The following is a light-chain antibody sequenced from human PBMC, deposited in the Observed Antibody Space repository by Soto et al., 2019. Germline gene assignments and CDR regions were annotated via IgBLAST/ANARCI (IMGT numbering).Light chain of an antibody. Sequence: EIVLTQSPGTLSLSPGERATLSCRASQSLSSGYLAWYQQKPGQAPRILIYDASTRATGIPDRFSGGGSGTEFTLTISSLQSEDFVVYYCQQYNSWPPITFGQGTRLEIK. CDR1: QSLSSGY. CDR3: QQYNSWPPIT. J-gene: IGKJ5*01. V-gene: IGKV3-15*01. CDR2: DAS.